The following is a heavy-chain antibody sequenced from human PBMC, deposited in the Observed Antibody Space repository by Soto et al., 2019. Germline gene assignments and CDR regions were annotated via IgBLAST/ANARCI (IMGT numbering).Heavy chain of an antibody. D-gene: IGHD2-21*02. CDR2: ISYDGSNK. CDR3: AKDLAYCDGDCQTDY. CDR1: GFTFSSYG. Sequence: QVQLVESGGGVVQPGRSLRLSCAASGFTFSSYGMHWVRQAPGKGLEWVAVISYDGSNKYYADSVKGRFTISRDNSKNTLYLQMNSLRAEDTAVYYCAKDLAYCDGDCQTDYWGQGTLVTVSS. V-gene: IGHV3-30*18. J-gene: IGHJ4*02.